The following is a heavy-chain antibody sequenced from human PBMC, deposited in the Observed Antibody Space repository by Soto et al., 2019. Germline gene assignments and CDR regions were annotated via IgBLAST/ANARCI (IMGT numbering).Heavy chain of an antibody. CDR3: ARGRYCSSTSCQSEAWFDP. CDR2: INSDGSST. Sequence: GGSLRLSCAASGFTFSSYWMHWVRQAPGKGLVWVSRINSDGSSTSYADSVKGRFTISRDNAKNTLYLQMNSLRAEDTAVYYCARGRYCSSTSCQSEAWFDPWGQGTLVTVSS. J-gene: IGHJ5*02. V-gene: IGHV3-74*01. CDR1: GFTFSSYW. D-gene: IGHD2-2*01.